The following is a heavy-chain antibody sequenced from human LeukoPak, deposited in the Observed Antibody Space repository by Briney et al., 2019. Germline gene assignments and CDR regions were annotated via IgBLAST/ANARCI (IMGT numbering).Heavy chain of an antibody. CDR3: ARALHADY. J-gene: IGHJ4*02. V-gene: IGHV4-38-2*02. CDR2: IYHSGST. Sequence: PSETLSLTCTVSGYSISSGYYWGWIRQPPGKGLEWIGSIYHSGSTYYNPSLKSRVTISVDTSKSQFSLKLSSVTAADTAVYYCARALHADYWGQGTLVTVSS. CDR1: GYSISSGYY.